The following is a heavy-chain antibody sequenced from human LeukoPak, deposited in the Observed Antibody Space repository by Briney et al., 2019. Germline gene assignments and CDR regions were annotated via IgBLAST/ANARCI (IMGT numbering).Heavy chain of an antibody. V-gene: IGHV4-30-4*01. Sequence: PSETLSLTCTVSGGSISSGDYYWSWIRQPPGKGLEWIGYIYYSGSTYYNPSLKSRVTISVDTSKNYFSLKLTSVTAADTALYYCARDAAESAFDIWGQGTMVTVSS. CDR3: ARDAAESAFDI. J-gene: IGHJ3*02. D-gene: IGHD6-13*01. CDR1: GGSISSGDYY. CDR2: IYYSGST.